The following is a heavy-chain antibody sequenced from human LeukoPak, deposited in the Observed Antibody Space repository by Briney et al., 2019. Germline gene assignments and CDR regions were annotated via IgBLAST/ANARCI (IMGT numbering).Heavy chain of an antibody. J-gene: IGHJ4*02. D-gene: IGHD6-13*01. CDR3: AREQLGNYFDY. CDR2: IKQDGSEK. Sequence: GGSLRLSCAASGFTFSSYWMSWVRQAPGKGLEWVANIKQDGSEKYYVDSVKGRFTISRDNAKNSLYLQMNSPRAEDTAVYYCAREQLGNYFDYWGQGTLVTVSS. V-gene: IGHV3-7*01. CDR1: GFTFSSYW.